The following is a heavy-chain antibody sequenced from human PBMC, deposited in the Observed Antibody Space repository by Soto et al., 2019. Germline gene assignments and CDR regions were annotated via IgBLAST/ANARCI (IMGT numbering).Heavy chain of an antibody. V-gene: IGHV4-34*01. CDR1: GGSFSGYY. J-gene: IGHJ6*02. CDR3: VRGSVVVAAFSNYYYYGMDV. Sequence: SETLSLTCAVYGGSFSGYYWSWIRQPPGKGLEWIGEINHSGSTNYNPSLKSRVTISVDTSKNQFSLKLSSVTAADTAVYYCVRGSVVVAAFSNYYYYGMDVWGQGTTVTVSS. CDR2: INHSGST. D-gene: IGHD2-15*01.